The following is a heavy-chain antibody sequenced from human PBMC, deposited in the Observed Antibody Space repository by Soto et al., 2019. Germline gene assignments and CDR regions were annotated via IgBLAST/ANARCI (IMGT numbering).Heavy chain of an antibody. J-gene: IGHJ6*02. Sequence: QVQLVQSGAEVKKPGSSVTVSCKASGGTFGSSAISWVRQAPGQGLEWMGGIITIFPTPDYAQKFQGRVTITEDDATSTAYLELTSLRSEDTAVYYCARDKARLQLGGNYYYAMDVWCQGTTVTVSS. CDR3: ARDKARLQLGGNYYYAMDV. D-gene: IGHD5-12*01. CDR2: IITIFPTP. V-gene: IGHV1-69*12. CDR1: GGTFGSSA.